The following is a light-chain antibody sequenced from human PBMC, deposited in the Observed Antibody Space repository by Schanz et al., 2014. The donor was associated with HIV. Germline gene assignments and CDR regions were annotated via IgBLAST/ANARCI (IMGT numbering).Light chain of an antibody. CDR2: ANN. CDR3: TTWDDSLNGWV. Sequence: QSVLTQPSSASGTPGQRVTISCSGSSSNIGSFAVHWYQHLPGAAPKLLMYANNQRASGVPDRFSGSGSGTSASLAISGLRSEDEADYYCTTWDDSLNGWVFGGGTKLTVL. V-gene: IGLV1-44*01. J-gene: IGLJ3*02. CDR1: SSNIGSFA.